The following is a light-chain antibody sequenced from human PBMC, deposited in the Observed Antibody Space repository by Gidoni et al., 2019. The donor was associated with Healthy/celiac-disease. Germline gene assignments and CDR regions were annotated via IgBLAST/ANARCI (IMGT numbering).Light chain of an antibody. CDR1: KLGNKY. V-gene: IGLV3-1*01. CDR2: QDS. Sequence: SYALTQPPSVSVSPGQTASITCSGDKLGNKYAWWYQQKPGQSPILVIYQDSKRPSRIPERFSGSNSGNTATLTISGTQAMDEADYYCQAWDSSTHVVFGGGTKLTVL. CDR3: QAWDSSTHVV. J-gene: IGLJ2*01.